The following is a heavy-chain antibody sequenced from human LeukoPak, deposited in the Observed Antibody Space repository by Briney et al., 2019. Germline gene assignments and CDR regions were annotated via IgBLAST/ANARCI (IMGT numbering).Heavy chain of an antibody. V-gene: IGHV4-34*01. Sequence: SETLSLTCTVSGGSINSYYWTWIRQPPGKALEWIGEINHSGSANYNPSLKSRVTISVDTSKNQFSLNVSPVTAADTAVYYCARGGGSTGYYFDFWGQGNLVAVSS. CDR1: GGSINSYY. D-gene: IGHD3-16*01. J-gene: IGHJ4*02. CDR2: INHSGSA. CDR3: ARGGGSTGYYFDF.